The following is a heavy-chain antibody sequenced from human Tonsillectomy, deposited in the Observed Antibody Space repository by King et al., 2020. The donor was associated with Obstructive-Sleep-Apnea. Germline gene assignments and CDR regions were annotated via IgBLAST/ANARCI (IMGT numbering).Heavy chain of an antibody. CDR1: GFTFADYA. J-gene: IGHJ4*02. Sequence: EVQLVESGGGLVQPGRSLRLSCTASGFTFADYAMSWFRQAPGKGLEWVGFIRSKAYGGTTEYAASVKGRFTISRDDSKSIAYLQMNSLKTEDTAVYYCTRELDIVVVVAAALPEHDYWGQGTLVTVSS. CDR3: TRELDIVVVVAAALPEHDY. CDR2: IRSKAYGGTT. D-gene: IGHD2-15*01. V-gene: IGHV3-49*03.